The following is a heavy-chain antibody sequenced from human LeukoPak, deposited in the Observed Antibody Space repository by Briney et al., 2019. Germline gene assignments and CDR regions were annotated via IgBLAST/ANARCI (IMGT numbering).Heavy chain of an antibody. V-gene: IGHV3-21*01. CDR1: GFTFSSYS. Sequence: GGSLRLSCAASGFTFSSYSMNWVRQAPGKGLEWVSSISSSSSYIYYADSVKGRFTISRDNAKNSLYLRMNSLRAEDTAVYYCARKPIYCGGDCYYFDYWGQGTLVTVSS. CDR2: ISSSSSYI. J-gene: IGHJ4*02. CDR3: ARKPIYCGGDCYYFDY. D-gene: IGHD2-21*01.